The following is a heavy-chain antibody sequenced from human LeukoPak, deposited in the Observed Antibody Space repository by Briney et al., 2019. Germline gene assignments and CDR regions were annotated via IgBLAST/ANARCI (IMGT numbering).Heavy chain of an antibody. CDR3: ARGRETYYYDSSGYYYPDY. Sequence: PSETLSLTCTVSGGSIGSSSYYWGWIRQPPGKGLNWIGSIYYSGSTYYNPSLKSRVTISVDTSRDQFSLKLSSVTAADTAVYYCARGRETYYYDSSGYYYPDYWGQGTLVTVSS. V-gene: IGHV4-39*07. D-gene: IGHD3-22*01. CDR1: GGSIGSSSYY. CDR2: IYYSGST. J-gene: IGHJ4*02.